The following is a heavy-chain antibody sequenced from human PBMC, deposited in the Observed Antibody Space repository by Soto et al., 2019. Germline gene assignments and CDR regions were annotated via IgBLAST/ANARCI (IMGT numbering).Heavy chain of an antibody. V-gene: IGHV3-30-3*01. CDR2: MSDDGDNK. CDR1: GFTLINYA. Sequence: QVQLVESGGGVVQPGRSLRLSCAASGFTLINYAMHWVRQAPGKGLEWLGVMSDDGDNKYYADSVKGRFTISRDNSNNTLYLQMNSLRPEDTAVYYCARDRYSSSTLFDFWGQGTLVTVSS. D-gene: IGHD6-6*01. CDR3: ARDRYSSSTLFDF. J-gene: IGHJ4*02.